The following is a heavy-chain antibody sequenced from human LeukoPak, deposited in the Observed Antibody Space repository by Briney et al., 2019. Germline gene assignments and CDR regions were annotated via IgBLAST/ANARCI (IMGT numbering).Heavy chain of an antibody. J-gene: IGHJ4*02. D-gene: IGHD1-26*01. CDR2: IYHSGST. CDR3: ARQSGSYPQNPFDY. CDR1: VYSISRGYY. Sequence: SETLSLTCTVSVYSISRGYYWGWIRQPPGKGLEWIGSIYHSGSTDYNPSLKSRVTISVDTSKNQFSLKLSSVTAADTAVYYCARQSGSYPQNPFDYWGQGTLVTVSS. V-gene: IGHV4-38-2*02.